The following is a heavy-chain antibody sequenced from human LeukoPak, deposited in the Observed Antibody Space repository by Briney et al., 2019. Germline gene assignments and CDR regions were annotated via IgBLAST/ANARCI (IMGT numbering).Heavy chain of an antibody. CDR2: INPSGGST. CDR3: ARDRYGGNSVVYYYYGMDV. V-gene: IGHV1-46*01. Sequence: GASVKVSCKASGYTFTSYYMHWVRQAPGQGLEWMGIINPSGGSTSYAQKFQGSVIMTRDTSTSTVYMELSSLRSEDTAVYYCARDRYGGNSVVYYYYGMDVWGQGTTVTVSS. J-gene: IGHJ6*02. CDR1: GYTFTSYY. D-gene: IGHD4-23*01.